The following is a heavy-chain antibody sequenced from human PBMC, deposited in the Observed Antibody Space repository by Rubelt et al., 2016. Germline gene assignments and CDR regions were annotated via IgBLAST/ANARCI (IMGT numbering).Heavy chain of an antibody. CDR1: GGSISSSSYY. CDR2: IYYSGST. J-gene: IGHJ4*02. V-gene: IGHV4-39*01. Sequence: QLQLQESGPGLVKPSETLSLTCTVSGGSISSSSYYWGWIRQPPGKGLEWIGSIYYSGSTYYNPPYKSRVTMSVDTSMNQFSLKLSSVTAADTAGYYCARLSSCWYYFDYWGQGTMVTVSS. CDR3: ARLSSCWYYFDY. D-gene: IGHD6-19*01.